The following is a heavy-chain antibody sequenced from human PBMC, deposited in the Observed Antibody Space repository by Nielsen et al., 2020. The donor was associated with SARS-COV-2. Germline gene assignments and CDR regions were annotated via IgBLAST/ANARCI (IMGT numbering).Heavy chain of an antibody. J-gene: IGHJ5*02. CDR1: GGSISSRPYF. CDR3: ARTIASAASYWFDA. CDR2: IYYSGST. D-gene: IGHD6-13*01. V-gene: IGHV4-31*03. Sequence: LRLSCTVSGGSISSRPYFWSWIRQRPGKGLEWLGLIYYSGSTQYNPALKSRVSISVDTSKNLFSLRLASLTAADTAVYYCARTIASAASYWFDAWGQGSLVTVSS.